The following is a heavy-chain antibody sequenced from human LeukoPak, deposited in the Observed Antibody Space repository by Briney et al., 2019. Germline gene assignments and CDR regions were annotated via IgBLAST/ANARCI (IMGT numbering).Heavy chain of an antibody. CDR2: INPSGGST. D-gene: IGHD3-22*01. V-gene: IGHV1-46*01. CDR1: GYTFTSYY. Sequence: ASVKVSCKASGYTFTSYYMHWVRQAPGQGLEWMGIINPSGGSTSNAQKFQGRVTMTRDTSTSTVYMELSSLRSEDTAVYYCARALDDSSGYPAWIDYWGQGTLVTVSS. J-gene: IGHJ4*02. CDR3: ARALDDSSGYPAWIDY.